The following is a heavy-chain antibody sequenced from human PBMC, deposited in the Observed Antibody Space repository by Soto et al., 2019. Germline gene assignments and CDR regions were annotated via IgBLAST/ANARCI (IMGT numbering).Heavy chain of an antibody. CDR1: GGSISSSSYY. Sequence: SEARSLTCTVSGGSISSSSYYWGWIRQPPGKGLEWIGSIYYSGSTYYNPSLKSRVTISVDTSKNQFSLKLSSVTAADTAVYYCARGRVALAGTFYGYYYYLQAFRAQRTTVIGSS. J-gene: IGHJ6*02. D-gene: IGHD6-19*01. CDR2: IYYSGST. CDR3: ARGRVALAGTFYGYYYYLQAF. V-gene: IGHV4-39*01.